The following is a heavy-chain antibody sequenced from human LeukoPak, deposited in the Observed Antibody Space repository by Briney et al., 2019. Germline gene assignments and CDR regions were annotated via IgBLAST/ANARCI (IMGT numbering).Heavy chain of an antibody. CDR1: GFTFSSYA. D-gene: IGHD5-12*01. V-gene: IGHV3-23*01. CDR3: AKDTGAGYSGYDFSRYYYYYGMDV. J-gene: IGHJ6*02. Sequence: GGSLRLSCAASGFTFSSYAMSWVRQAPGKGLEWVSAISGSGGSTYYADSVKGRFTISRDNSKNTLYLQMNSLRAEDTAVYCCAKDTGAGYSGYDFSRYYYYYGMDVWGQGTTVTVSS. CDR2: ISGSGGST.